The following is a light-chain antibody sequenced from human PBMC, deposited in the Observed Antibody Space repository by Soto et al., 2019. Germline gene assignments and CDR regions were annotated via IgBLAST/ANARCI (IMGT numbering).Light chain of an antibody. J-gene: IGKJ1*01. CDR3: QQYNNWPPDRT. CDR1: QSVGSN. V-gene: IGKV3-15*01. Sequence: EIVMTQSPATLSVSPGERATLSCRASQSVGSNLAWYQQKPGQAPRLLIYGASTRATGIPARFSGSGSGTEITLTISSLQPEDFAIYFCQQYNNWPPDRTFGQGTKVEIK. CDR2: GAS.